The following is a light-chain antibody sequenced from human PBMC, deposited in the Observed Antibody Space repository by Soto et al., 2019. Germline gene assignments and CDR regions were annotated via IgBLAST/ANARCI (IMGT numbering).Light chain of an antibody. CDR3: QGLSTYPRT. J-gene: IGKJ1*01. V-gene: IGKV1-9*01. CDR2: GAS. CDR1: QGISTY. Sequence: DIQLTQSPSFLSASVGDTVTITCRASQGISTYLAWYQQKPGKAPKNLIYGASTLQSGVPSRFSGSGSGTEFTLTIRSLQPEDFATYSCQGLSTYPRTFGHGTKVEIK.